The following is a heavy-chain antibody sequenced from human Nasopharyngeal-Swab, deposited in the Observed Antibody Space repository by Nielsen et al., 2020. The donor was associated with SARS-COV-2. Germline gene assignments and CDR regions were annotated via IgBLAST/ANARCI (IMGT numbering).Heavy chain of an antibody. CDR3: AKDLPKQQLAQYYYGMDV. Sequence: VRQAPGKGLEWVSAISGSGGSTYYADSVKGRFTISRDNSKNTLYLQMNSLRAEDTAVYYCAKDLPKQQLAQYYYGMDVWGRGTTVTVSS. V-gene: IGHV3-23*01. CDR2: ISGSGGST. D-gene: IGHD6-13*01. J-gene: IGHJ6*02.